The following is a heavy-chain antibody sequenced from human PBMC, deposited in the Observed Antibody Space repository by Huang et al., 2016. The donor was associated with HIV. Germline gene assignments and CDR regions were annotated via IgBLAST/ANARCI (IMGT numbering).Heavy chain of an antibody. CDR3: AKDREDSAYQLDY. CDR2: ISYDGSYQ. V-gene: IGHV3-30*18. CDR1: GFTFSNYG. D-gene: IGHD5-12*01. Sequence: QVQLVESGGGVVQPGRSLRLSCAASGFTFSNYGVHWVRQAPGKGVEWVADISYDGSYQYYSDSVKGRFTISRDDAQNTLYLQMSSLRAEDTAVYFCAKDREDSAYQLDYWGQGTRVTVSS. J-gene: IGHJ4*02.